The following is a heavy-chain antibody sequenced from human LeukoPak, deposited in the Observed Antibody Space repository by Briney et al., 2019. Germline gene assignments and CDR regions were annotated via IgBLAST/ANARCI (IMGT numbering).Heavy chain of an antibody. CDR2: INHSGST. CDR1: GGSFSGYY. CDR3: ARHRGYYYYYMDV. Sequence: SETLSLTCAVYGGSFSGYYWSWIRQPPGKGLEWIGEINHSGSTYYNPSLKSRVTISVDTSKNQFSLKLSSVTAADTAVYYCARHRGYYYYYMDVWGKGTTVTISS. J-gene: IGHJ6*03. V-gene: IGHV4-34*01.